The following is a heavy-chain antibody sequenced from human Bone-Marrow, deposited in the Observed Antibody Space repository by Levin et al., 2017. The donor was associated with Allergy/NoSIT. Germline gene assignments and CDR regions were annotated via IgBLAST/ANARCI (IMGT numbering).Heavy chain of an antibody. J-gene: IGHJ4*02. D-gene: IGHD4-17*01. Sequence: GESLKISCAASGFTFSSYAIHWVRQAPGKGLEWVAVISYDGSHKYYADSVKGRFTISRDNSKNTLYLQMSSLRTGDTSVYYCATGDHQKGYFDYWGQGTLVTVSS. CDR3: ATGDHQKGYFDY. CDR2: ISYDGSHK. V-gene: IGHV3-30-3*01. CDR1: GFTFSSYA.